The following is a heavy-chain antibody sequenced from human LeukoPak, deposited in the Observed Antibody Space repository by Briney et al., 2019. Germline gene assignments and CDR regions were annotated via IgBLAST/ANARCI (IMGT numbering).Heavy chain of an antibody. J-gene: IGHJ4*02. V-gene: IGHV4-59*12. D-gene: IGHD3-3*01. CDR2: IYYSGST. Sequence: PSETLSLTCTVSGGSISSYYWSWIRQPPGKGLEWIGYIYYSGSTNYNPSLKSRVTISVDTSKNQFSLKLSSVTAADTAVYYCARARHYDFWSGPARDYFDYWGQGTLVTVSS. CDR1: GGSISSYY. CDR3: ARARHYDFWSGPARDYFDY.